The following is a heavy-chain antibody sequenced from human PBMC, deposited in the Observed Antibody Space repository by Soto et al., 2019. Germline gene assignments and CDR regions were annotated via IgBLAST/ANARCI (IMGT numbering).Heavy chain of an antibody. Sequence: SQTLSLTCVISGDSVSSNSAAWNWIRQSPSRGLEWLGRTYYRSKWYNDYAVSVKSRITINPDTSKNQFSLQLNSVTPEDTAVYYCSRAGYPPGSFDYCAQGTLVTVSS. CDR2: TYYRSKWYN. V-gene: IGHV6-1*01. J-gene: IGHJ4*02. CDR3: SRAGYPPGSFDY. CDR1: GDSVSSNSAA. D-gene: IGHD5-12*01.